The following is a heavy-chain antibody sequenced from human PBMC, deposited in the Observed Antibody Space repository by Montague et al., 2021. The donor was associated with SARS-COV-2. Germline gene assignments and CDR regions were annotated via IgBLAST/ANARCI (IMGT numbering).Heavy chain of an antibody. CDR3: ARRESGWLDAFDI. J-gene: IGHJ3*02. D-gene: IGHD6-19*01. Sequence: SETLSLTCTVSGGSISSYYWTWIRQSPGKGLEWIGHIYYTGSTKNNPSLKSRVTTSLDTSKTQFSLKLRSVTVADTAIYYCARRESGWLDAFDIWGQGTMVTVSS. CDR1: GGSISSYY. CDR2: IYYTGST. V-gene: IGHV4-59*08.